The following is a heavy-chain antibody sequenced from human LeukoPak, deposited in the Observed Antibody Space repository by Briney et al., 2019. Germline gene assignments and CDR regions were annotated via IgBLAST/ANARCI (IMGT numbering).Heavy chain of an antibody. CDR1: GGSISSYY. J-gene: IGHJ3*02. D-gene: IGHD1-14*01. Sequence: NPSETLSLTCTVSGGSISSYYWSWIRQPAGKGLEWIGRIHTSGSTNYNPSLKSRVTMSVDTSKNQFSLKLSSVTAADTAVYYCARDNPPRTLDAFDIWGQGTMVTVSS. CDR3: ARDNPPRTLDAFDI. V-gene: IGHV4-4*07. CDR2: IHTSGST.